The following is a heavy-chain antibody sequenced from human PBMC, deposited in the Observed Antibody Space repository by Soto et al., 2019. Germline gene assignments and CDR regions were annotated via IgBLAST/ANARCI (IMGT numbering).Heavy chain of an antibody. V-gene: IGHV3-30*18. D-gene: IGHD3-3*01. CDR2: ISYDGSNK. CDR3: AKDYPYYDFWSGPPRHSYGMDV. CDR1: GFTFSSYG. Sequence: GGSLRLSCAASGFTFSSYGMHWVRQAPGKGLEWVAVISYDGSNKYYADSVKGRFTTSRDNSKNTLYLQMNSLRAEDTAVYYCAKDYPYYDFWSGPPRHSYGMDVWGQGTTVTVSS. J-gene: IGHJ6*02.